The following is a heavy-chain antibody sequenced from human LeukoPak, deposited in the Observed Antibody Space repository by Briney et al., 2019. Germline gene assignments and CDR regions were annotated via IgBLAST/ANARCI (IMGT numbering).Heavy chain of an antibody. Sequence: ASVKVSCKASGYTFTSYGISWGRQAPGQGLEWRGWMSAYNGNANYAQKLQGRVTMTTDTSTSTAYMELRSLRSDDTAVYYCARVPFGGSSSWYDGWFDPWGQGTLVTVSS. CDR3: ARVPFGGSSSWYDGWFDP. CDR1: GYTFTSYG. J-gene: IGHJ5*02. CDR2: MSAYNGNA. D-gene: IGHD6-13*01. V-gene: IGHV1-18*04.